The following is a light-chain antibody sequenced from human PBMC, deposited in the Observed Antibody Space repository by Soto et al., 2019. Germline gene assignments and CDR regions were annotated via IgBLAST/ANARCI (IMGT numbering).Light chain of an antibody. J-gene: IGKJ1*01. V-gene: IGKV1-39*01. Sequence: DIQMTQSPSSLSASVGDRVTITCRASQRLSNYLNWYQQKPGQAPKLLIYTASSLQSGVPSRFSGSGSGTDFTLTISSLQPEDFATYYCQQSYSTPQTFGPGTKVEIK. CDR3: QQSYSTPQT. CDR1: QRLSNY. CDR2: TAS.